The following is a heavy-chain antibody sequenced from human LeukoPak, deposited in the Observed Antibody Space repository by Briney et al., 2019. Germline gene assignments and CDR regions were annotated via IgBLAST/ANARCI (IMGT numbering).Heavy chain of an antibody. Sequence: GGSLRLSCAASGFTFSSYAMHWVRQAPGKGLEWVAVISYDGSNKYYADSVKGRFTISRDNSKNALYLQMNSVRAEDTAVYYCARGRYFDWLSDDAFDIWGQGTMVTVSS. V-gene: IGHV3-30-3*01. CDR2: ISYDGSNK. CDR1: GFTFSSYA. CDR3: ARGRYFDWLSDDAFDI. D-gene: IGHD3-9*01. J-gene: IGHJ3*02.